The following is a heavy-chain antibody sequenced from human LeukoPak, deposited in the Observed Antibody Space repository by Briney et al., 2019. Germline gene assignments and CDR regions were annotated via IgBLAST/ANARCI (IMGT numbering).Heavy chain of an antibody. CDR1: GFTFSSYS. V-gene: IGHV3-21*01. Sequence: GGSLRLSCAASGFTFSSYSMNWVRQAPGKGLEWVSSISSSSSYIYYADSVKGRFTISRDNAKNSLYLQMNSLRAGDTAVYYCARVAAAGQDYWGQGTLVTVSS. CDR2: ISSSSSYI. CDR3: ARVAAAGQDY. J-gene: IGHJ4*02. D-gene: IGHD6-13*01.